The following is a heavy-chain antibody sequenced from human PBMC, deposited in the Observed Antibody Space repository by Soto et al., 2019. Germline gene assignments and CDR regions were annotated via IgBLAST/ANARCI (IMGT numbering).Heavy chain of an antibody. D-gene: IGHD3-16*01. V-gene: IGHV4-38-2*02. CDR3: AKDGGTGFYHFAS. CDR1: GYSISTGFN. CDR2: IYHSGST. Sequence: SETLSLTCAVSGYSISTGFNWGWIRQPPGKGLEWIGSIYHSGSTYYNLSLKSRVTISADTSKNQISLKLISVTAADTALYYCAKDGGTGFYHFASWGKGTLVTVSS. J-gene: IGHJ4*02.